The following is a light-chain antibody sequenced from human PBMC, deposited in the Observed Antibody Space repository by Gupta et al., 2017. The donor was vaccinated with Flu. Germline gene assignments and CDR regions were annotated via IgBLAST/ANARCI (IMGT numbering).Light chain of an antibody. Sequence: EIVLTQSPDTLSLSPGESATLPCRASASVGNYLAWYQHKPGQGPRLLMFDASTRATGIPARFSGSGSGTDFSLIISSLEPEDSAVYYCQQSGSLITFGQGTRLEIK. J-gene: IGKJ5*01. CDR1: ASVGNY. V-gene: IGKV3-11*01. CDR2: DAS. CDR3: QQSGSLIT.